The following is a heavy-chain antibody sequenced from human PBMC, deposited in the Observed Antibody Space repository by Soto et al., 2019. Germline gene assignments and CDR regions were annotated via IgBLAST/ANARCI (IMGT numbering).Heavy chain of an antibody. V-gene: IGHV4-34*01. CDR2: INHSGST. J-gene: IGHJ6*02. CDR3: ARSLWPPVTTVIDDYVWGMDV. CDR1: GGSFSGYY. Sequence: PSETLSLTCAVYGGSFSGYYWSWIRQPPGKGLEWIGEINHSGSTNYNPSLKSRVTISVDTSKNQFSLKLSSVTAADTAVYYCARSLWPPVTTVIDDYVWGMDVWGQGTTVTVSS. D-gene: IGHD3-16*01.